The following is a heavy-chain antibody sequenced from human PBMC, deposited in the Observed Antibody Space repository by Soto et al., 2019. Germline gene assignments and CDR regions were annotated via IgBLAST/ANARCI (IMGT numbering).Heavy chain of an antibody. J-gene: IGHJ4*02. D-gene: IGHD2-21*02. CDR2: IIPIFGTA. CDR1: GGTFSSYA. CDR3: ARGRGDGYFLHLDY. Sequence: QVQLVQSGAEVKKPGSSVKVSCKASGGTFSSYAISWVRQAPGQGLEWMGGIIPIFGTANYAQKFQGRVTITADESTSTAYMELRSLRSDDTAVYYCARGRGDGYFLHLDYWGQGTLVTVSS. V-gene: IGHV1-69*01.